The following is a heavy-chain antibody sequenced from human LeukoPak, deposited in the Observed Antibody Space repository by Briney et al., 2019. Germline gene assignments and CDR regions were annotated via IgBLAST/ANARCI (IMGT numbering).Heavy chain of an antibody. CDR2: ISPSGDST. D-gene: IGHD3-22*01. CDR3: ARADYYDSSGYYYQFDY. Sequence: RASVTVSCTASGYTFSNHYLHWVRQAPGQGLEWMGVISPSGDSTTYAQKLQGRVTMTTDTSTSTAYMELRSLRSDDTAVYYCARADYYDSSGYYYQFDYWGQGTLVTVSS. CDR1: GYTFSNHY. J-gene: IGHJ4*02. V-gene: IGHV1-46*01.